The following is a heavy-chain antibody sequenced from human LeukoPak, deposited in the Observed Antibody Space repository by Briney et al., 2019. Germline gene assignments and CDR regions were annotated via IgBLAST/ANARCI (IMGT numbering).Heavy chain of an antibody. CDR3: ARGLRGYSYGFGVWFDP. CDR2: MNPNSGNT. CDR1: GYTFTSYG. D-gene: IGHD5-18*01. Sequence: ASVKVSCKASGYTFTSYGISWVRQATGQGLEWMGWMNPNSGNTGYAQKFQGRVTMTRNTSISTAYMELSSLRSEDTAVYYCARGLRGYSYGFGVWFDPWGQGTLVTVSS. V-gene: IGHV1-8*02. J-gene: IGHJ5*02.